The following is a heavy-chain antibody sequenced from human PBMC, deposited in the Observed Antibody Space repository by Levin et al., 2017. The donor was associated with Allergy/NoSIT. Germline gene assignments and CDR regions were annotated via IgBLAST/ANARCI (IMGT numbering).Heavy chain of an antibody. CDR2: ISYDGSNK. J-gene: IGHJ6*02. D-gene: IGHD2-15*01. V-gene: IGHV3-30-3*01. Sequence: GESLKISCAASGFTFSSYAMHWVRQAPGKGLEWVAVISYDGSNKYYADSVKGRFTISRDNSKNTLYLQMNSLRAEDTAVYYCARDRRSASSDYGMDVWGQGTTVTVSS. CDR1: GFTFSSYA. CDR3: ARDRRSASSDYGMDV.